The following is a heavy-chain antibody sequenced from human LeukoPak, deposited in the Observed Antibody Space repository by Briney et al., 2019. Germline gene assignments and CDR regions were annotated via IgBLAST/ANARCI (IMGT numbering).Heavy chain of an antibody. D-gene: IGHD4-17*01. CDR3: AKGLSSVTPFNDAFDI. J-gene: IGHJ3*02. Sequence: SETLSLTCAVYGGSFSGYYWSWIRQPPGKGLEWIGEINHSGSTNHNPSLKSRVTISVDTSKNQFSLKLSSVTAADTAVYYCAKGLSSVTPFNDAFDIWGQGTMVTVSS. CDR1: GGSFSGYY. CDR2: INHSGST. V-gene: IGHV4-34*01.